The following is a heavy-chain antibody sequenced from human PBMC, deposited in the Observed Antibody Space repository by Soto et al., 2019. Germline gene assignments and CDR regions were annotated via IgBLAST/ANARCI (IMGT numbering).Heavy chain of an antibody. J-gene: IGHJ4*02. CDR1: GDSISGSLYF. CDR3: ARLQAAVPHY. Sequence: VQLQESGPGLVMPSETLSLTCTVSGDSISGSLYFWGWISQPPGKRLEWIGSIFYDGYTLYTPSLKSRVTISVDTSKNQFSLKLTSVAAADTALYFCARLQAAVPHYWGQGILVTVSS. V-gene: IGHV4-39*01. D-gene: IGHD6-13*01. CDR2: IFYDGYT.